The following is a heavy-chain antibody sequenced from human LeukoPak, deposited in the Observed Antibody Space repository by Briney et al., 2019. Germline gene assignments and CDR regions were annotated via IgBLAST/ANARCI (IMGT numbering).Heavy chain of an antibody. CDR1: GYSFTSYW. D-gene: IGHD2-15*01. CDR2: IYPGDSDT. V-gene: IGHV5-51*01. J-gene: IGHJ5*02. Sequence: GESLKISCKGSGYSFTSYWIGWVRQMPGKGLEWMGIIYPGDSDTRYSPSFQGQVTISADKSISTAYLQWSSLKASDTAMYYCALVVAATNNWLDPWGQGTLVTVSS. CDR3: ALVVAATNNWLDP.